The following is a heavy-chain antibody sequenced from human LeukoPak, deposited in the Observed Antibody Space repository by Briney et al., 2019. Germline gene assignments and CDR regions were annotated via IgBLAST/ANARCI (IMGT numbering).Heavy chain of an antibody. V-gene: IGHV3-48*04. CDR2: ISSSGSTI. J-gene: IGHJ4*02. Sequence: GGSLRLSCAASGFTFTSYAMHWVRQAPGKGLEWVSYISSSGSTIYYADSVKGRFTISRDNAKNSLYLQMNSLRAEDTAVYYCARDPPFIIGTTFFDYWGQGTLVTVSS. D-gene: IGHD1-20*01. CDR1: GFTFTSYA. CDR3: ARDPPFIIGTTFFDY.